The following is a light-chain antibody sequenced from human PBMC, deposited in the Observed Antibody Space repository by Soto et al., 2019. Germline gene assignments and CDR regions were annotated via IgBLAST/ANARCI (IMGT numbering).Light chain of an antibody. CDR1: SGHITYI. CDR3: ESCASSTNLV. J-gene: IGLJ2*01. V-gene: IGLV4-60*02. CDR2: LERSGNY. Sequence: QPVLTQSSSASASLGSSVKITCTLTSGHITYIIAWHQQQPGQAPRYLMKLERSGNYNKGCGVPDRFSGSSSGADRYLTISDLQLDDEADYYCESCASSTNLVFGGGTKLTVL.